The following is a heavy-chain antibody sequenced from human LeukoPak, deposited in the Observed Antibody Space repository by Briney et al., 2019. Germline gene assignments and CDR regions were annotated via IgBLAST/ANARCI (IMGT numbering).Heavy chain of an antibody. CDR1: GYTFTSYG. D-gene: IGHD1-1*01. Sequence: ASVKVSCKASGYTFTSYGISWVRQAPGQGLAWMGWISAYNGNTNYAQKLQGRVTMTTDTSTSTAYMELRSLRSDDTAVYYCARDQRLVRTTGTSPTVYWGQGTLVTVSS. J-gene: IGHJ4*02. CDR2: ISAYNGNT. CDR3: ARDQRLVRTTGTSPTVY. V-gene: IGHV1-18*01.